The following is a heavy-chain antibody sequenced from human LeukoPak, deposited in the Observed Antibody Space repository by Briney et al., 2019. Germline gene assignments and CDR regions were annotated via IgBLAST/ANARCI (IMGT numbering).Heavy chain of an antibody. J-gene: IGHJ5*02. CDR2: IYYSGST. CDR1: GGSVSSYY. D-gene: IGHD5-24*01. CDR3: ARAVDGDGYPNWFDP. V-gene: IGHV4-59*02. Sequence: SETLSLTCTVSGGSVSSYYWSWIRQPPGKGLEWIGYIYYSGSTNYNPSLKSRVTISVDTSKNQFSLKLSSVTAADTAVYYCARAVDGDGYPNWFDPWGQGTLVTVSS.